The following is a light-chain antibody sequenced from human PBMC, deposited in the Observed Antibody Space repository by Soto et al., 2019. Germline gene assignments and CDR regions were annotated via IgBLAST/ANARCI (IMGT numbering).Light chain of an antibody. J-gene: IGLJ2*01. CDR1: SSDVGAYNY. V-gene: IGLV2-14*03. Sequence: QSALTQPASVSGSPGQSITISCTGTSSDVGAYNYVSWYQRHPGKAPKLIIFDVINRPSGVSNRFSGSKSGNTASLTISGLQAEDEADYYCSSYTISSTVIFGGGTNLTVL. CDR2: DVI. CDR3: SSYTISSTVI.